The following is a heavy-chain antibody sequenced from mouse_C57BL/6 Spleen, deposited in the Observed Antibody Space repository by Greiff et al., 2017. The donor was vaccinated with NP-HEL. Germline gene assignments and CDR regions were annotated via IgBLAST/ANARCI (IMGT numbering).Heavy chain of an antibody. CDR3: AREEYDDGSN. Sequence: EVHLVESGGGLVKPGGSLKLSCAASGFTFSSYAMSWVRQTPEKRLEWVATISDGGSYTYYPDNVKGRFTISRDNAKNNLYLQMSHLKSEDTAMCYGAREEYDDGSNWGQGTLVTVSA. J-gene: IGHJ3*01. CDR1: GFTFSSYA. D-gene: IGHD2-14*01. CDR2: ISDGGSYT. V-gene: IGHV5-4*01.